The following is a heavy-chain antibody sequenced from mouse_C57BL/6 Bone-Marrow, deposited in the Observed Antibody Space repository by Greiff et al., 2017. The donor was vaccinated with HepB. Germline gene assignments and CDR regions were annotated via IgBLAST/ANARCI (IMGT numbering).Heavy chain of an antibody. D-gene: IGHD1-1*01. V-gene: IGHV1-42*01. J-gene: IGHJ2*01. CDR3: AKLPPY. Sequence: VQLQQSGPELVKPGASVKISCKASGYSFTGYYMNWVKQSPEKSLEWIGEINPSTGGTTYNQKFKAKATLTVDKSSITAYMQLKSLTSEDSAVYYCAKLPPYWGQGTTLTVSS. CDR2: INPSTGGT. CDR1: GYSFTGYY.